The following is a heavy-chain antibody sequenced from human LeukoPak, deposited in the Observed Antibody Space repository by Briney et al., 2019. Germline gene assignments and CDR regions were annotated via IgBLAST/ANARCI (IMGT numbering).Heavy chain of an antibody. D-gene: IGHD3-3*01. V-gene: IGHV3-48*03. CDR2: ISSSGSTI. CDR3: ARGYDPRLGLDY. J-gene: IGHJ4*02. Sequence: GGSLRLSCAASGFTFSSYEMNWVRQAPGKGLELFSYISSSGSTIYYAAPVKGRFAISRDNATNSLYLQMNSLRAEDTAVYYCARGYDPRLGLDYWGQGTLVTVSS. CDR1: GFTFSSYE.